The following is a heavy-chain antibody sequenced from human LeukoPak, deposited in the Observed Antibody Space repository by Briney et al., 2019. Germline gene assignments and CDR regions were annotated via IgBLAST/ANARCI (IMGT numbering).Heavy chain of an antibody. D-gene: IGHD4-17*01. CDR3: ARDPNGDYIGAFDI. V-gene: IGHV3-7*01. CDR1: GFTFSNYW. Sequence: GGSLRLSCAASGFTFSNYWMSWVRQAPGKGLEWVANIKNDGSKKYYVDSVKGRFTISRDNAKNSLYLQMNSLRVEDTAVYYCARDPNGDYIGAFDILGQGTMVTVSS. CDR2: IKNDGSKK. J-gene: IGHJ3*02.